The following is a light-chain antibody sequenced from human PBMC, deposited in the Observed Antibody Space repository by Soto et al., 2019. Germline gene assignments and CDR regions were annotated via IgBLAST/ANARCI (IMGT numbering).Light chain of an antibody. CDR1: QSVVNYQ. Sequence: EVVLTQYPGTLSLSPGESATLSCRASQSVVNYQLAWYRQRPGQAPRLLIYTTFHRATGIPDRFSGTGSETDFTLTISRLEPEDFAVYYCQKYGSSPRTFGQGTKVDIK. J-gene: IGKJ1*01. V-gene: IGKV3-20*01. CDR2: TTF. CDR3: QKYGSSPRT.